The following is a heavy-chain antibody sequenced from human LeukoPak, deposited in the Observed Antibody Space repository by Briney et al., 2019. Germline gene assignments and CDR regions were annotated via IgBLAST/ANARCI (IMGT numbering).Heavy chain of an antibody. CDR1: GGSISSGGYS. Sequence: PSETLSLTCAVSGGSISSGGYSWSWIRQPPGKGLEWIGYIYHSGSTYYNPSLKSRVTISVDRSKNQFSLQLSSVTAADTAVYYCARDSVSSWTSERYGMDVWGQGTTVTVSS. J-gene: IGHJ6*02. CDR3: ARDSVSSWTSERYGMDV. CDR2: IYHSGST. D-gene: IGHD6-13*01. V-gene: IGHV4-30-2*01.